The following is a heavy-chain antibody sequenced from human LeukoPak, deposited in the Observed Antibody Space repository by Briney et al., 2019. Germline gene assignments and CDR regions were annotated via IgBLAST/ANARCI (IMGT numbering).Heavy chain of an antibody. CDR3: ARDNKYGGYI. CDR1: GGSISSYY. CDR2: IYSGGST. V-gene: IGHV3-66*01. Sequence: ETLSLTCTVSGGSISSYYWSWVRQAPGKSLEWVSIIYSGGSTYYADSVKGRFTISRDNSKNTLYLQMNSLRAEDTAVYYCARDNKYGGYIWGQGTLVTVSS. J-gene: IGHJ4*02. D-gene: IGHD3-22*01.